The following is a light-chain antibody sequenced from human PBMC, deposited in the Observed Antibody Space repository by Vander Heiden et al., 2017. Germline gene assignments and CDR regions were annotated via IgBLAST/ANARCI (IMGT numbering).Light chain of an antibody. CDR1: SGRIASNY. CDR3: QSYDSTNVV. V-gene: IGLV6-57*02. Sequence: NLMLTQPHSVSESPGKTVTISCTGSSGRIASNYVQWYQQRPGSAPTTVIYDDYQRPSGVPDRFSASNDSSSNSASLTISGLKTEDEADYYCQSYDSTNVVFGGGTKLTVL. CDR2: DDY. J-gene: IGLJ2*01.